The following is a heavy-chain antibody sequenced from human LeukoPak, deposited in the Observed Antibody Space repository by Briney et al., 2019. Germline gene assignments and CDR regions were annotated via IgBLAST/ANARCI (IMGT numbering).Heavy chain of an antibody. V-gene: IGHV1-2*02. Sequence: ASVKVSCKASGYTFTGYYMHWVRQAPGQGLERMGWINPNSGGTNYAQKFQGRVTMTRDTSISTAYMELSRLRSDDTAVYYCARDLDDYGDYVSPYYYYYYMDVWGKGTTVTVSS. CDR3: ARDLDDYGDYVSPYYYYYYMDV. J-gene: IGHJ6*03. CDR2: INPNSGGT. D-gene: IGHD4-17*01. CDR1: GYTFTGYY.